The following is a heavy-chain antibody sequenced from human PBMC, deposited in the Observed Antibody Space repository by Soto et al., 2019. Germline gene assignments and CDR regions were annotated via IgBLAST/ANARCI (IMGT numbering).Heavy chain of an antibody. CDR3: ARDRHSTSSGYFDY. J-gene: IGHJ4*02. Sequence: QVQLVESGGGVVQPGRSLRLSCAASGFTFRSYGMHWVRQAPGKGLEWVAVIWYDGSNKNFADAVKGRFTISRDNSKNTLYLQMNSLRAEDTAVYYCARDRHSTSSGYFDYWGQGILVTVSS. CDR2: IWYDGSNK. D-gene: IGHD6-6*01. CDR1: GFTFRSYG. V-gene: IGHV3-33*01.